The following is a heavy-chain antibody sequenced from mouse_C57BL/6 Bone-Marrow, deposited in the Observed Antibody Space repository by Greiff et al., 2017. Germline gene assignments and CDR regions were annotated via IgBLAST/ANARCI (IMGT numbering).Heavy chain of an antibody. J-gene: IGHJ3*01. CDR3: ARSNYYGSRRKPLFAY. V-gene: IGHV1-59*01. D-gene: IGHD1-1*01. CDR1: GYTFTSYW. Sequence: QVQLQQPGAELVRPGTSVRLSCKASGYTFTSYWMHWVKQRPGQGLEWIGVIDPSDSYTNYNQKFKGKATLTVDTSSSTAYMQLSSLTSEDSAVYYCARSNYYGSRRKPLFAYWGQGTLVTVSA. CDR2: IDPSDSYT.